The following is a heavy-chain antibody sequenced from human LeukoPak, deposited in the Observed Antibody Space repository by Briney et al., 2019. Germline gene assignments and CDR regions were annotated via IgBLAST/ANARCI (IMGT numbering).Heavy chain of an antibody. CDR3: ARAEMATKIDY. D-gene: IGHD5-24*01. CDR1: GFTFSSYA. V-gene: IGHV3-30*04. CDR2: ISYDGSNK. Sequence: GGSLRLSCAASGFTFSSYAMHWVRQAPGKGLEWVALISYDGSNKYHADSVKGRFTISRDNSKNTLYLQMNSLRGEDTAVYYCARAEMATKIDYWGQGTLVTVSS. J-gene: IGHJ4*02.